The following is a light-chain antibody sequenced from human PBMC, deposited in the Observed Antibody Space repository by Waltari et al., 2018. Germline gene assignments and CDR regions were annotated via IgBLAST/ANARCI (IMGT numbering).Light chain of an antibody. CDR1: QSVSSNY. J-gene: IGKJ4*01. CDR2: AAS. CDR3: QQYGSSSLT. Sequence: EIVLTQSPGTLSLSPGEGATLSCRASQSVSSNYLAWYQQKPGQAPRLPIYAASSGATDIPDRFSGRGSGTDFTLTISRLEPEDSAVYYCQQYGSSSLTFGGGTKVEIK. V-gene: IGKV3-20*01.